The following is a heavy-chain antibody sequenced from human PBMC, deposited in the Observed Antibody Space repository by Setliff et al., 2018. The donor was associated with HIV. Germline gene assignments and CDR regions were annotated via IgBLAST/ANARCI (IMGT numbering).Heavy chain of an antibody. Sequence: GESLRLSCAASGFTFSNHVMNWVRQAPGKGLEWVSAISTSGGAADYADSVKGRFTISRDNSRNTLYLQMNSLRAEDTALYFCARRGNLLEGRQLDSWAQGTLVTVSS. D-gene: IGHD1-1*01. J-gene: IGHJ4*02. CDR2: ISTSGGAA. V-gene: IGHV3-23*01. CDR3: ARRGNLLEGRQLDS. CDR1: GFTFSNHV.